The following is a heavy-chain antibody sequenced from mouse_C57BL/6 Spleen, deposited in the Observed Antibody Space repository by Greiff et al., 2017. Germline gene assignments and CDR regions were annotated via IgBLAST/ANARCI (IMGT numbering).Heavy chain of an antibody. CDR1: GFTFSDYG. Sequence: EVQVVESGGGLVKPGGSLKLSCAASGFTFSDYGMHWVRQAPEKGLEWVAYISSGSSTIYYADTVKGRFTISRDNAKNTLFLQMTSLRSEDTAMYYCARSPYNGYYYFDYWGQGTTLTVSS. D-gene: IGHD2-9*01. V-gene: IGHV5-17*01. J-gene: IGHJ2*01. CDR2: ISSGSSTI. CDR3: ARSPYNGYYYFDY.